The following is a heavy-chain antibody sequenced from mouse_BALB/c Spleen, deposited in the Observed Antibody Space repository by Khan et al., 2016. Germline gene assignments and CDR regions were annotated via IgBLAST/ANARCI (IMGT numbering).Heavy chain of an antibody. Sequence: EVKLLESGGGLVQPGGSLKLSCAASGFDFSRYWMSWVRQAPGKGLEWIGEINPDSSTINYTPSLKDKFIISRDNAKNTLYLQMSKVRSEDTALYYCARPGYDGSSLRVFDYWGQGTTLTVSS. CDR1: GFDFSRYW. D-gene: IGHD1-1*01. CDR3: ARPGYDGSSLRVFDY. V-gene: IGHV4-1*02. CDR2: INPDSSTI. J-gene: IGHJ2*01.